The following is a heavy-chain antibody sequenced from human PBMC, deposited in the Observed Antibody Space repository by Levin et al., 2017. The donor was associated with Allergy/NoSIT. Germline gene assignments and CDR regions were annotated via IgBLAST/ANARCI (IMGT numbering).Heavy chain of an antibody. Sequence: SETLSLTCAVYGGSFSGYYWSWIRQPPGKGLEWIGEINHSGNTNSNPSLKSRVTISVDTSKNQFSLNLISVTAAATAVYFCAIGPRDIWSPSYYYYYMDVWGKGTTVTVSS. CDR2: INHSGNT. D-gene: IGHD5-12*01. J-gene: IGHJ6*03. V-gene: IGHV4-34*01. CDR1: GGSFSGYY. CDR3: AIGPRDIWSPSYYYYYMDV.